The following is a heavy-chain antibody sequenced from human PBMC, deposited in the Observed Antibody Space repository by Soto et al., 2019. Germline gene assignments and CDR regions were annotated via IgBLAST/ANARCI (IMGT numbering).Heavy chain of an antibody. CDR1: GGTFSSYA. Sequence: KVSCKASGGTFSSYAISWVRQAPGQGLEWMGGIIPIFGTANYAQKFQGRVTITADKSTSTAYMELSSLRSEDTAVYYCARNYGVPAASWFDPWGQGTLVTVSS. CDR2: IIPIFGTA. V-gene: IGHV1-69*06. D-gene: IGHD2-2*01. J-gene: IGHJ5*02. CDR3: ARNYGVPAASWFDP.